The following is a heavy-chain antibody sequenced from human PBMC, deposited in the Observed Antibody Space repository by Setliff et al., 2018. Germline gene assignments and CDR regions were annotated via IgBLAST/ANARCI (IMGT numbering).Heavy chain of an antibody. J-gene: IGHJ4*02. CDR1: GGSMSSSGYY. CDR2: IYYSGST. D-gene: IGHD2-15*01. Sequence: SETLSLTCTVFGGSMSSSGYYWAWIRQSPGKGLEWIGSIYYSGSTYYNPSLKRRATISLDTSKNQFSLKLNSVTAADTAVYYCARASVVHAIAVGYWGQGTLVTVSS. CDR3: ARASVVHAIAVGY. V-gene: IGHV4-39*07.